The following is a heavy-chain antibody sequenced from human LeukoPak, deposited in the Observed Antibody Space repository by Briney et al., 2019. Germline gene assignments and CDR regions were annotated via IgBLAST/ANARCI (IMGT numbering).Heavy chain of an antibody. CDR1: GYTFTSYG. D-gene: IGHD3-22*01. J-gene: IGHJ4*02. V-gene: IGHV1-18*01. CDR2: ISAYNGNT. CDR3: ARYSPYYYDSSGYSSYFDY. Sequence: AASVKVSCKASGYTFTSYGISWVRQAPGQGLEWMGWISAYNGNTNYAQKLQGRVTMTTDTSTSTAYMELRSLRSDDTAVYYCARYSPYYYDSSGYSSYFDYWGQGTLVTVSS.